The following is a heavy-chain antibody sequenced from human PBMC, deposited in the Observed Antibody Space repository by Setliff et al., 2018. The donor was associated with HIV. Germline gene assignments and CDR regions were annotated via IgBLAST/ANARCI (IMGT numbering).Heavy chain of an antibody. D-gene: IGHD3-16*01. V-gene: IGHV4-38-2*01. CDR1: GYSINSGFS. CDR3: ARARGSRSSNYYGPSGY. Sequence: SETLSLTCAASGYSINSGFSRAWIRQPPGQGPQWIGSIYQSGSIYYNPSLQSRVTISVDSSKNQFSLNLFSVTAADTAVYFCARARGSRSSNYYGPSGYWGQGTQVTVSS. CDR2: IYQSGSI. J-gene: IGHJ4*02.